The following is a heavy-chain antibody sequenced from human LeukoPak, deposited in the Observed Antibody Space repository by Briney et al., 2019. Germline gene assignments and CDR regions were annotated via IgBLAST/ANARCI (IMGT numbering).Heavy chain of an antibody. V-gene: IGHV3-7*01. CDR2: IKQDGSEK. CDR1: RFTFSSYS. J-gene: IGHJ4*02. Sequence: PGGSLRLSCAASRFTFSSYSMNWVRQAPGKGLEWVANIKQDGSEKYYVDSVKGRFTISRDNAKNSLYLQMNSLRAEDTAVYYCAGEPGGYGDYGTDYWGQGTLVTVSS. D-gene: IGHD4-17*01. CDR3: AGEPGGYGDYGTDY.